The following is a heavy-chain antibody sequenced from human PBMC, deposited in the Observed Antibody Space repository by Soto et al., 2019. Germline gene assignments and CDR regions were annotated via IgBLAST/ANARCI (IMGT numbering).Heavy chain of an antibody. CDR1: VDSDSINCAA. J-gene: IGHJ5*01. D-gene: IGHD2-2*01. CDR3: ACALQCSSSSCPEYNGFDP. CDR2: TYYSYKWYD. Sequence: SQTPSPTHAISVDSDSINCAAWNWGRQSPSSGLERLGRTYYSYKWYDDYALSVKSRMTTNPDTSMNEFSLQLKSVSDEDRAVYYCACALQCSSSSCPEYNGFDPWGQGTLVTVSS. V-gene: IGHV6-1*01.